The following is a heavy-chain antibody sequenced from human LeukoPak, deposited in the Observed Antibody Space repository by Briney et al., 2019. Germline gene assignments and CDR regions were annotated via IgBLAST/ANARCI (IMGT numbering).Heavy chain of an antibody. CDR3: ARRDKPAYYGSGSSYFDY. D-gene: IGHD3-10*01. CDR1: GGSFSGYY. Sequence: SETLSLTCAVYGGSFSGYYWSWIRQPPGKGLEWIGEINHSGSTNYNPSLKSRVTISVDTSKNQFSLKLSFVTAADTAVYYCARRDKPAYYGSGSSYFDYWGQGTLVTVSS. J-gene: IGHJ4*02. CDR2: INHSGST. V-gene: IGHV4-34*01.